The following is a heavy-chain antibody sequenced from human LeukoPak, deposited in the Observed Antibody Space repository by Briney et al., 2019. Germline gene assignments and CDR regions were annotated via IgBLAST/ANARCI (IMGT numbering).Heavy chain of an antibody. J-gene: IGHJ3*02. D-gene: IGHD3-22*01. CDR3: ARDRDYYDSNSFSPDAFDI. CDR2: VNPSHAYQ. V-gene: IGHV3-21*06. Sequence: GGSLRLSCAASGFSFRAYTMNWVRQASGKGLEWVSSVNPSHAYQFYADSVKGRFTISRDNVKNSLFLQMDSLRAEDTAVYYCARDRDYYDSNSFSPDAFDIWGQGTMVTVSS. CDR1: GFSFRAYT.